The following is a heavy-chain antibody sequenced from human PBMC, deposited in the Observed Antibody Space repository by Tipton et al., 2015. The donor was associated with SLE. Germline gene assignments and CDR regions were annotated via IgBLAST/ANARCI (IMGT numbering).Heavy chain of an antibody. V-gene: IGHV1-18*01. CDR1: GYTFTSYG. D-gene: IGHD5-18*01. CDR3: ARPSGYTAMAPYYYYFDY. J-gene: IGHJ4*02. Sequence: QSGAEVKKPGASVKVSCKVSGYTFTSYGISWVRQAPGQGLEWMGWISAYNGNTNYAQKLQGRVTMTTDTSTSTAYMELRSLRSDDTAVYYCARPSGYTAMAPYYYYFDYWGQGTLVTFSS. CDR2: ISAYNGNT.